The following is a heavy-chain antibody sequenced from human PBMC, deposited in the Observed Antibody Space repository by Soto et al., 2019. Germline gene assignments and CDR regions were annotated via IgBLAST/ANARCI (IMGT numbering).Heavy chain of an antibody. J-gene: IGHJ2*01. D-gene: IGHD6-19*01. Sequence: QVQLVESGGGVVQPGRSLRLSCAASGFTLSSYGMHWVRQAPGKGLEWVAVISYDGSNKNYADSVKGRLTISRDNSKNTLYLQMNSLRAEDTAVYYCAKGGAGPYWYFDLWGRGTLVTVSS. V-gene: IGHV3-30*18. CDR1: GFTLSSYG. CDR2: ISYDGSNK. CDR3: AKGGAGPYWYFDL.